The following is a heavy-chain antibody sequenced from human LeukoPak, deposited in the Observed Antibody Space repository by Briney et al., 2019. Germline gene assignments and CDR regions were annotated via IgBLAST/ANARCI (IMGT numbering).Heavy chain of an antibody. V-gene: IGHV4-28*01. CDR3: ARNQAVAANRGAFDI. J-gene: IGHJ3*02. Sequence: TSETLSLTCAVSGYSISSNNWWAWFRQPPGKGLEWIGYIYYSGNTYYNPYNPSLTSRVTMSVDTSKNQFSLKLDSVTEIDTAMYYCARNQAVAANRGAFDIWGQGTMVTVSS. CDR2: IYYSGNT. CDR1: GYSISSNNW. D-gene: IGHD6-19*01.